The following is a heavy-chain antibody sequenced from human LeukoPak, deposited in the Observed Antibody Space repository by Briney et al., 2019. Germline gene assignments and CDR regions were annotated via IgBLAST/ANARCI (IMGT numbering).Heavy chain of an antibody. CDR3: ARLVLGYCSGGSCYDDAFDI. CDR2: IYYSGST. CDR1: GGSISSYY. J-gene: IGHJ3*02. Sequence: SETLSLTCTVSGGSISSYYWSWIRQPPGKGLEWIGYIYYSGSTNYNPSLKSRVTISVDTSKNQFSLKLSSVTAADTAVYYCARLVLGYCSGGSCYDDAFDIWGQGTMVTVSS. V-gene: IGHV4-59*08. D-gene: IGHD2-15*01.